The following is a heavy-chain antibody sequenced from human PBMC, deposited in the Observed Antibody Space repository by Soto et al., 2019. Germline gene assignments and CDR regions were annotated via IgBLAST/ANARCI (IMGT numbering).Heavy chain of an antibody. D-gene: IGHD6-13*01. CDR3: ARAYSSSSGKNAFDF. Sequence: GGSLRLSCAASGVTFSNYGMNWVRQAPGKGLEWVSYISPSSSTIYYADSVKGRFTISRENAMNSLYLQMNSLRAEDTAIYYCARAYSSSSGKNAFDFWGQGTMVTVSS. V-gene: IGHV3-48*01. CDR2: ISPSSSTI. CDR1: GVTFSNYG. J-gene: IGHJ3*01.